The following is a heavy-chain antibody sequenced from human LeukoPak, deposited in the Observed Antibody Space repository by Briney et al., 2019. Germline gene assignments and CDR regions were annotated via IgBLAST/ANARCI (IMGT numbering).Heavy chain of an antibody. V-gene: IGHV4-31*03. Sequence: TLSLTCTVSGGSISSGGYYWSWIRQHPGTGLEWIGYIYYSGSTYYNPSLKSRVTISVDTSKNQFSLKLGSVTAADTAVYYCARGPTYDYFDYWGQGTLVTVSS. CDR2: IYYSGST. J-gene: IGHJ4*02. CDR3: ARGPTYDYFDY. CDR1: GGSISSGGYY.